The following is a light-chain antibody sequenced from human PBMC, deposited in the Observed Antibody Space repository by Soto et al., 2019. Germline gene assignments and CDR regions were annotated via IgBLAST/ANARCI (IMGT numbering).Light chain of an antibody. Sequence: DIQMTQSPSSLSASVGERVTITCRASQSITTYLNWYQQKPGKAPKLLIYAASSLQSGVPARISGGGSGSDFTLTIDSLQPEDFETYYCEQGYSTVVTLGGGTKVDIK. CDR2: AAS. V-gene: IGKV1-39*01. CDR3: EQGYSTVVT. CDR1: QSITTY. J-gene: IGKJ4*01.